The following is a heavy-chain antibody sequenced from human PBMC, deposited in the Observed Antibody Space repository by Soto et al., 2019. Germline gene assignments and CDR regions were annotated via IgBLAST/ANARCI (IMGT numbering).Heavy chain of an antibody. J-gene: IGHJ6*02. D-gene: IGHD6-13*01. V-gene: IGHV3-30*18. CDR3: AKDRLQLSYYYYGMDV. CDR1: GFTFSSYA. Sequence: QVHLVESGGGAVQPGRSLRLSCAASGFTFSSYAMHWVRQAPGKGLEWVAVIPYDGSNKYYADSVKGRFTISRDNSKNTLYLQMNSLRVEETAVYYCAKDRLQLSYYYYGMDVWGQGTTVTVSS. CDR2: IPYDGSNK.